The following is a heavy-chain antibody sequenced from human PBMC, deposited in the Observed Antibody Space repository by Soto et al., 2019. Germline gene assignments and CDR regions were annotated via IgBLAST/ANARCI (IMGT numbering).Heavy chain of an antibody. V-gene: IGHV3-7*03. J-gene: IGHJ4*02. Sequence: GGSLRLSCAASVFSVSSDWMSWARQAPGKGLEWVANIKQDGSEKYYVDSVKGRFTISRDNAKTSLYLQMNSLRAEDTAVYYCARGRPDYYDSSGYLVYFDYWGQGTLVTVSS. CDR3: ARGRPDYYDSSGYLVYFDY. CDR1: VFSVSSDW. D-gene: IGHD3-22*01. CDR2: IKQDGSEK.